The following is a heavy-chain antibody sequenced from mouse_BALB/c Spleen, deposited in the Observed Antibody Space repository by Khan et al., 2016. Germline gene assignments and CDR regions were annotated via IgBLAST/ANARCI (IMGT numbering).Heavy chain of an antibody. Sequence: QIQLVQSGPELKKPGETVKISCKASEYIFTNYGMNWVKQVPGKGLKWMGWINTNTGEPTYAEEFKGRFAFSLEASASTAYLQINNLKNEDSATYFCARTGDYPYYAMDYWGQGTSVTVSS. J-gene: IGHJ4*01. CDR2: INTNTGEP. CDR3: ARTGDYPYYAMDY. V-gene: IGHV9-3*02. D-gene: IGHD2-13*01. CDR1: EYIFTNYG.